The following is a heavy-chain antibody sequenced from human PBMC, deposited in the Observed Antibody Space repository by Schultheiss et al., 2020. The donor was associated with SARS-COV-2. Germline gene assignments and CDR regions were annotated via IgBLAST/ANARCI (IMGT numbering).Heavy chain of an antibody. CDR2: AHHTGRT. V-gene: IGHV4-39*07. D-gene: IGHD4-17*01. CDR3: ARAYGDYFVNFYY. Sequence: SETLSLTCAVSGGSLNTGSYYWTWIRQPPGKGLEWIGSAHHTGRTYYNPSLKSRVTISIDTSKNQFSLKLSSVTAADTAVYYCARAYGDYFVNFYYWGQGTLVTVSS. J-gene: IGHJ4*02. CDR1: GGSLNTGSYY.